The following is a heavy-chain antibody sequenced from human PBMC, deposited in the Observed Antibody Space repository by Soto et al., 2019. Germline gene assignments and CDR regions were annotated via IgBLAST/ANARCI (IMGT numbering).Heavy chain of an antibody. Sequence: QLQLQESGPGLVKPSETLSLTCTVSGGSISSSSSYYWVWIRQPPGKGLEWIGSIYYTGSTDYTPSLKSRVAISVDTSKNQFSLKLSSVTAADTAVYYCARRWSGSYYVGYWGQGTLVTVSS. CDR2: IYYTGST. CDR3: ARRWSGSYYVGY. J-gene: IGHJ4*02. D-gene: IGHD1-26*01. V-gene: IGHV4-39*01. CDR1: GGSISSSSSYY.